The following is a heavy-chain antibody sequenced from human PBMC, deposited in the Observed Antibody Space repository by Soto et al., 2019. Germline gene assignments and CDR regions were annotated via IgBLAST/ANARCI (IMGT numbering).Heavy chain of an antibody. V-gene: IGHV3-74*01. J-gene: IGHJ4*02. D-gene: IGHD4-17*01. CDR3: ARETVTTLYY. CDR2: ISSDGSIT. Sequence: EVQLVESGGGLVQPGGSLRLSCAASGYSITNYWMHWVRQAPGKGLVWVSRISSDGSITRYADSVKGRFTVSRDNAKNTLYLHVNSLRAEDTAVYYCARETVTTLYYWGQGTLVTVSS. CDR1: GYSITNYW.